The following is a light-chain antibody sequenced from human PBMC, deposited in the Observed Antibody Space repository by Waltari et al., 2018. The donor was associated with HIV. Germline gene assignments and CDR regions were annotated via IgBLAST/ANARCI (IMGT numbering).Light chain of an antibody. CDR3: QQFYSSPYS. Sequence: AIQLTQSPSSLSASVGDKVTITCRASQGISTALAWYQQKPGKAPKLLIYDASNLESGVPSRFSGSGSGTDCTLTISSLQPEDFATYYCQQFYSSPYSFGQGTKLEIK. CDR1: QGISTA. J-gene: IGKJ2*03. CDR2: DAS. V-gene: IGKV1-13*02.